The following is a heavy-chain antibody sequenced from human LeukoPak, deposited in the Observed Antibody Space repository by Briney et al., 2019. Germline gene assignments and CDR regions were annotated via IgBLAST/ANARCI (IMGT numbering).Heavy chain of an antibody. CDR3: ARDPGYSSSWLFDY. CDR2: INAGNGNI. D-gene: IGHD6-13*01. J-gene: IGHJ4*02. CDR1: GYTFTNNA. V-gene: IGHV1-3*03. Sequence: ASVKVSCKTSGYTFTNNAIHWVRQAPGQRLEWMGWINAGNGNIKYSQEFQDRVTITRDSSATTAYMELSSLRSEDMAVYYCARDPGYSSSWLFDYWGQGTLVTVSS.